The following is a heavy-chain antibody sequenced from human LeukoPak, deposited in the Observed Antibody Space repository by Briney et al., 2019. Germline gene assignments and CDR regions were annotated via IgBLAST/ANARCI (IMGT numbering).Heavy chain of an antibody. Sequence: SETLSLTCTVSGGSISSGGYYWSWIRQPPGKGLEWIGYIYHSGSTYYNPSLKSRVTISVDRSKNQFSLKLSSVTAADAAVYYCARSYCSITSCYDADYWGQGTLVTVSS. CDR2: IYHSGST. D-gene: IGHD2-2*01. V-gene: IGHV4-30-2*01. CDR1: GGSISSGGYY. CDR3: ARSYCSITSCYDADY. J-gene: IGHJ4*02.